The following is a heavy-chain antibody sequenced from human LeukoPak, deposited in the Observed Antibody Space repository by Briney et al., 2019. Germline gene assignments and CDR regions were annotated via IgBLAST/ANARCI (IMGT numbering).Heavy chain of an antibody. CDR2: ISSSSSYI. V-gene: IGHV3-21*06. J-gene: IGHJ4*02. Sequence: PGGSLRLSCAASGFTFRTYSMNWVRQAPGKGLEWVSSISSSSSYIYYADSVKGRFTISRDNAKNSLYLQMNSLRAEDTAVYYCARDPDSSSWYGTQYYFDYWGQGTLVTVSS. CDR3: ARDPDSSSWYGTQYYFDY. D-gene: IGHD6-13*01. CDR1: GFTFRTYS.